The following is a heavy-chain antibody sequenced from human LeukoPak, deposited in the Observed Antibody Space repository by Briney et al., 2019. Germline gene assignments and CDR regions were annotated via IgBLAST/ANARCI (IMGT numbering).Heavy chain of an antibody. CDR1: GFTFSSYS. CDR3: ATRYCTTTSCYAFDY. CDR2: ISTSTTTI. V-gene: IGHV3-48*04. J-gene: IGHJ4*02. Sequence: GGSLRLSCEASGFTFSSYSMNWVRQAPGKGLEWISYISTSTTTIYYANSVKGRFTISRDNAKNSLYLQMNSLRAEDTAVYYCATRYCTTTSCYAFDYWGQGTLVTVSS. D-gene: IGHD2-2*01.